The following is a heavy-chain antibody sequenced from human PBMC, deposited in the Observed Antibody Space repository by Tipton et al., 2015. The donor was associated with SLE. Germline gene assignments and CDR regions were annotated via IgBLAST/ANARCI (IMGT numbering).Heavy chain of an antibody. D-gene: IGHD3-3*01. J-gene: IGHJ4*02. Sequence: LSLTCAVYGGSFSGYYWNWIRQAPGKGLEWVANIKQDGSEKYYVDSVKGRFTISRDNAKNSLYLQMNSLRAEDTAVYYCARDRSATIFGVAGYMDVWGQGTLVTVSS. CDR1: GGSFSGYY. CDR3: ARDRSATIFGVAGYMDV. V-gene: IGHV3-7*03. CDR2: IKQDGSEK.